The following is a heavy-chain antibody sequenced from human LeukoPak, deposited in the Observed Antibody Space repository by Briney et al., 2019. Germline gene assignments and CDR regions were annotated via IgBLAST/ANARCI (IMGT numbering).Heavy chain of an antibody. CDR1: GFTFGDYA. V-gene: IGHV3-49*03. J-gene: IGHJ4*02. CDR3: SRDYCSSTSYYDTPTDY. D-gene: IGHD2-2*01. Sequence: GGSLRLSCTASGFTFGDYAMSWFRQAPGKGLEWVGSIRSKAYGGTTQYAASVKGRFTISRDDSKSIAYLQMNSLKTEDTAVYYCSRDYCSSTSYYDTPTDYWGQGTLLTVSS. CDR2: IRSKAYGGTT.